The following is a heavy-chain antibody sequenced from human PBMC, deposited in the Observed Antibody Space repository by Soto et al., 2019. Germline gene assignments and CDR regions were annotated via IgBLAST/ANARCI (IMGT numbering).Heavy chain of an antibody. V-gene: IGHV3-23*01. Sequence: PGGSLRLSCAASGFTFSSYAMSWVRQAPGKGLEWVSGISGSGGSTYYADSVKGRFTISRDNAKNTLYLQMNSLRDEDTAVYYCATYYYDSSGYYYRYWGQGTLVTVSS. J-gene: IGHJ4*02. CDR1: GFTFSSYA. D-gene: IGHD3-22*01. CDR3: ATYYYDSSGYYYRY. CDR2: ISGSGGST.